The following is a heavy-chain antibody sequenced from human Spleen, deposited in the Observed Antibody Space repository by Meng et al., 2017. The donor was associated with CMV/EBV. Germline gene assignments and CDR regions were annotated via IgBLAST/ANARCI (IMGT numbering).Heavy chain of an antibody. V-gene: IGHV4-31*03. J-gene: IGHJ4*02. CDR2: IYYSGST. CDR3: AREGTARQGFDY. D-gene: IGHD6-6*01. CDR1: GGSISSGDSY. Sequence: TVSGGSISSGDSYWTWIRQNPGKGLEWIGYIYYSGSTYYSPSLKSRLTISGDTSKNQFTLKLTSVTDADTAVYDCAREGTARQGFDYWGQGTLVTVSS.